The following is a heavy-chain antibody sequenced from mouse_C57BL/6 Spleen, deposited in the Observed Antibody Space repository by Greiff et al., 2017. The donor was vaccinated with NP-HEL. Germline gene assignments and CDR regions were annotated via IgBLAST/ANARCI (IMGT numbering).Heavy chain of an antibody. CDR2: IYPGSGST. J-gene: IGHJ4*01. V-gene: IGHV1-55*01. D-gene: IGHD1-1*01. CDR3: ARPVVAPYYAMDY. CDR1: GYTFTSYW. Sequence: QVQLQQPGAELVKPGASVKMSCKASGYTFTSYWITWVKQRPGQGLKWIGDIYPGSGSTNYNEKFKSKATLTVDTSSSTAYMQLSSLTSEDSAVYYCARPVVAPYYAMDYWGEGTSVTVSS.